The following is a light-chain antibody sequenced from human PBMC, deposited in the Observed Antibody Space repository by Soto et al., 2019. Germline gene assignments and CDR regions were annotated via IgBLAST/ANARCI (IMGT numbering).Light chain of an antibody. CDR1: LNIGDS. CDR2: GAS. Sequence: IHMTLSPSSLSASVGYRVTITCRASLNIGDSLSWFQQKEGKPPTQLIYGASALQSGVPVRFSGSAYGTDFNLTIRNMQSEDFATYYCLQTYNLPRTFGQGTKVDIK. V-gene: IGKV1-39*01. J-gene: IGKJ1*01. CDR3: LQTYNLPRT.